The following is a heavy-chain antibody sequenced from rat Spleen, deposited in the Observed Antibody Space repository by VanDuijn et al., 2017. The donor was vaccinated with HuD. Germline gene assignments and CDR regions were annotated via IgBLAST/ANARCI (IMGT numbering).Heavy chain of an antibody. CDR1: GFTFNNYW. J-gene: IGHJ3*01. V-gene: IGHV5-31*01. Sequence: EVQLVESGGGLVQPGRSLKLSCVASGFTFNNYWMTWIRQAPGKGLEWVATISYDGSAPYYRDSVKGRFTISRDNAKSTLYLQMDSLRSEDTATYYCARPNYGFPFAYWGQGTLVTVSS. CDR3: ARPNYGFPFAY. CDR2: ISYDGSAP. D-gene: IGHD1-11*01.